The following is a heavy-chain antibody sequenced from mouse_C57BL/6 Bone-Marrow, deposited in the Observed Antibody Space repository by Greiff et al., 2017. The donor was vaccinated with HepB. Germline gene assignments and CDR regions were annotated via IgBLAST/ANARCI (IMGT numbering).Heavy chain of an antibody. D-gene: IGHD1-1*01. CDR2: INPSNGGT. J-gene: IGHJ4*01. CDR3: ARDTTVVARDYYAMDY. CDR1: GYTFTSYW. V-gene: IGHV1-53*01. Sequence: VQLQQPGTELVKPGASVKLSCKASGYTFTSYWMHWVKQRPGQGLEWIGNINPSNGGTNYNEKFKSKATLTVDKSSSTAYMQLSSLTSEDSAGYYCARDTTVVARDYYAMDYWGQGTSVTVSS.